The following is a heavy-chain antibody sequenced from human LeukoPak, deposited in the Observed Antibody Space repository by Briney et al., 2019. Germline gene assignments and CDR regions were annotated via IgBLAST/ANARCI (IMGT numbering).Heavy chain of an antibody. CDR3: ARVRATGAFDI. V-gene: IGHV4-34*01. Sequence: SETLSLTCAVYGGSFSGYYWSWIRQPPGKGPEWIGEINHSGSTNYNPSLKSRVTISVDTSKNQFSLKLSSVTAADTAVYYCARVRATGAFDIWGQGTMVTVSS. D-gene: IGHD1-14*01. J-gene: IGHJ3*02. CDR2: INHSGST. CDR1: GGSFSGYY.